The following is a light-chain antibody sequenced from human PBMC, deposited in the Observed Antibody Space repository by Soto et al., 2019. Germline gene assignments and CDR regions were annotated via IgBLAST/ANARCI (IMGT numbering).Light chain of an antibody. V-gene: IGKV1-5*01. CDR2: GAS. Sequence: DIQMTQSPPPLSASVGGRVTITCRASQRIRHYLAWYQQMPGKAPKLLFYGASTLQSGVPSRFSGSGSGTEFTLTISSLQPDDFGTYFCQHHNSYSQTCGQGTKVEIK. CDR3: QHHNSYSQT. J-gene: IGKJ1*01. CDR1: QRIRHY.